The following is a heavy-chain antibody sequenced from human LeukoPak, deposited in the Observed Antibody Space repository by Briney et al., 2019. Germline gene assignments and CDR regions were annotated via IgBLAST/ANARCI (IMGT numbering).Heavy chain of an antibody. CDR2: IKQDGSEK. D-gene: IGHD5-18*01. J-gene: IGHJ6*02. CDR3: AREDTAMDPYHYYYGMDV. CDR1: GFTFSSYW. Sequence: GGSLRLSCAASGFTFSSYWTSWVRQAPGKGLEWVANIKQDGSEKYYVDSVKGRFTISRDNAKNSLYLQMNSLRAEDTAVYYCAREDTAMDPYHYYYGMDVWGQGTTVTVSS. V-gene: IGHV3-7*01.